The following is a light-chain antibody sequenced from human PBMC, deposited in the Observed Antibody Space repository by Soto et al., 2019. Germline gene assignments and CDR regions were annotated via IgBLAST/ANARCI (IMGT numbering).Light chain of an antibody. CDR3: QQYNNWPSIT. Sequence: EIVMTQSPATLSVSPGERVTLSCRASQSVSTYLAWHQQRPGQAPRLLIYHASTRATGIPARFSGSGSGTELTLTISSLQSEDFAVYYCQQYNNWPSITFGRGTKVDIK. CDR1: QSVSTY. V-gene: IGKV3-15*01. CDR2: HAS. J-gene: IGKJ4*01.